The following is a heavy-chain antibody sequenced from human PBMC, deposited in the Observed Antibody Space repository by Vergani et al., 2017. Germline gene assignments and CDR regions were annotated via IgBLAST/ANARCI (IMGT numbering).Heavy chain of an antibody. Sequence: QVQLQESGPGLVKPSETLSLTCTVSGGSISSYYWGWIRQPPGKGLEWIGSIYYSGSTYYNPSLKSRVTISVDTSKNQFSLKLSSVTAADTAVYYCARYYYGGNSGRAFDIWGQGTMVTVSS. D-gene: IGHD4-23*01. V-gene: IGHV4-39*01. CDR2: IYYSGST. CDR3: ARYYYGGNSGRAFDI. J-gene: IGHJ3*02. CDR1: GGSISSYY.